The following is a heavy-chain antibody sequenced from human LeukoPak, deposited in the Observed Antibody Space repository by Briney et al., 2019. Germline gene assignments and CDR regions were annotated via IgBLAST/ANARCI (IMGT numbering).Heavy chain of an antibody. CDR2: IKQDGSEK. CDR3: ARYEWELHYTYYFDY. J-gene: IGHJ4*02. V-gene: IGHV3-7*01. D-gene: IGHD1-26*01. CDR1: GFTFSTYW. Sequence: GGSLRLSCAASGFTFSTYWMSWVRQAPVKGLEWVANIKQDGSEKYYVDSVKGRFTISRDNAKNSLYLQMNSLRAEDTAVYYCARYEWELHYTYYFDYWGQGTLVTVSS.